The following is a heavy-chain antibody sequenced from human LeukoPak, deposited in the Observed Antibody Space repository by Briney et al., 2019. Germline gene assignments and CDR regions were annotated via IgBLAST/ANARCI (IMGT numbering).Heavy chain of an antibody. J-gene: IGHJ5*02. CDR2: MNPSSGDT. Sequence: GASVKVSCKASGYTFTSYGISWVRQAPGQGLEWLGWMNPSSGDTNYPQKFRGRVTMTRDTSISTAYMELTRLTSDDTAVYFCARDEASRWFDPWGQGTLVTVSS. V-gene: IGHV1-2*02. CDR1: GYTFTSYG. CDR3: ARDEASRWFDP.